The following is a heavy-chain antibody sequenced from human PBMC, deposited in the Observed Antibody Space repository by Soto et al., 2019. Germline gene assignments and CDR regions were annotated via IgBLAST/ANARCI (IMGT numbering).Heavy chain of an antibody. Sequence: EVQLVESGGGLVKPGGSLRLSCAASGFTLSSYSMNWVRQAPGKGLEWVSSISSSSSYIHYADSVKGRFTISRDHAKNSLYLQMNSLSAEDTAVYYCASQTSGYYYYGMDVWGQGTTVTVSS. CDR1: GFTLSSYS. V-gene: IGHV3-21*01. CDR2: ISSSSSYI. J-gene: IGHJ6*02. CDR3: ASQTSGYYYYGMDV.